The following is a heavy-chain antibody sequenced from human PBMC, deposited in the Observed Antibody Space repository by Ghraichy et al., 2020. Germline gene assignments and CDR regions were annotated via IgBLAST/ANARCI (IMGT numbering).Heavy chain of an antibody. CDR3: ARRRLSYYGSGSYYD. Sequence: SETLSLTCAVYGGSFSGYYWSWIRQPPGKGLEWIGEINHSGSTNYNPSLKSRVTISVDTSKNQFSLKLSSVTAADTAVYYCARRRLSYYGSGSYYDWGQGTLVTVSS. CDR1: GGSFSGYY. D-gene: IGHD3-10*01. J-gene: IGHJ4*02. V-gene: IGHV4-34*01. CDR2: INHSGST.